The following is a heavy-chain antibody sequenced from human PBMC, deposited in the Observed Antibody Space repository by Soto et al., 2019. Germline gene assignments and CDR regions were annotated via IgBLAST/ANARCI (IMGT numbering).Heavy chain of an antibody. D-gene: IGHD6-13*01. Sequence: QVQLVQSGPEVKKPGASVMVFCKASGYTLTSYYMHWVRQAPGQGLEWMGMINPSGGSTNYAQKFQCRVTMTRDTSTSTVYMELRSLRSEDTAVYYCARPVLSSWYDHWGQGTLVSVSS. J-gene: IGHJ5*02. CDR3: ARPVLSSWYDH. CDR1: GYTLTSYY. V-gene: IGHV1-46*03. CDR2: INPSGGST.